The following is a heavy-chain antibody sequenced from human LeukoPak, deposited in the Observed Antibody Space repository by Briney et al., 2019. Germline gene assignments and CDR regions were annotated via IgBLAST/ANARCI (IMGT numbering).Heavy chain of an antibody. Sequence: ASVKVSCKVSGYTLTELSMHWVRQAPGKGLEWMGWMNPNSGNTGYAQKFQGRVTMTRNTSISTAYMELSSLRSEDTAVYYCARGDHLQNYYDFWSGYYYYMDVWGKGTTVTVSS. J-gene: IGHJ6*03. V-gene: IGHV1-8*01. CDR3: ARGDHLQNYYDFWSGYYYYMDV. CDR1: GYTLTELS. CDR2: MNPNSGNT. D-gene: IGHD3-3*01.